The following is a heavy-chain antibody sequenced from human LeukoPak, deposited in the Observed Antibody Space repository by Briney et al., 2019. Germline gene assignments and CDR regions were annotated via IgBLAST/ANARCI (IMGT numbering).Heavy chain of an antibody. J-gene: IGHJ4*02. Sequence: GGSLRLSCAASGFTFSSYWMHGVRHAPGKGLVWVSRINSDGSSTIYADSVKGRFTISRENAKNTLYVQMNSLRAEDTAVYYCARDPVYYFDYWGQGTLVTVSS. V-gene: IGHV3-74*01. CDR3: ARDPVYYFDY. CDR2: INSDGSST. D-gene: IGHD2-8*01. CDR1: GFTFSSYW.